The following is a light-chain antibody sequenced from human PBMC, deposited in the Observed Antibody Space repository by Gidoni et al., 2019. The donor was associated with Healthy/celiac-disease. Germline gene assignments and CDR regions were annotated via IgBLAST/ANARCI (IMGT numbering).Light chain of an antibody. CDR1: ALPKQY. J-gene: IGLJ2*01. CDR2: KDS. V-gene: IGLV3-25*03. Sequence: SYELTQPPSVSVSPGQTARITCSGDALPKQYAYWYQQQPGQAPVLVIYKDSERPSGIPERFSGSSSGTTVTLTISGVQAEDEADYYCQSADSSGTPVVFGGGTKLTVL. CDR3: QSADSSGTPVV.